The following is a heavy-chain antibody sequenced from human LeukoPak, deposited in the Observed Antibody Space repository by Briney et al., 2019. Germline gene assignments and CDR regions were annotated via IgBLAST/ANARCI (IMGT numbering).Heavy chain of an antibody. CDR3: ARRGAYSYSFDY. CDR1: GYRSTSYW. Sequence: GESLKISCQGSGYRSTSYWIGWVRPMPGKGLEWMGIIYPGDSDTRYSPSFQGQVTISADKSISTAYLQWSSLKASDTAMYYCARRGAYSYSFDYWGQGTLVTVSS. J-gene: IGHJ4*02. V-gene: IGHV5-51*01. D-gene: IGHD1-26*01. CDR2: IYPGDSDT.